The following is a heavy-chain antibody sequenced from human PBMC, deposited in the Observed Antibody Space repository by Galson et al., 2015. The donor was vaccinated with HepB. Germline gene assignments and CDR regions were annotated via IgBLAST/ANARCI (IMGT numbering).Heavy chain of an antibody. V-gene: IGHV3-48*04. J-gene: IGHJ4*02. D-gene: IGHD4-17*01. Sequence: SLRLSCAASGFTFSNSSMNWVRQAPGKGLEWVSYISSSSTTKYFADSVKGRFTISRDNAKNSLYLQMNSLRAEDTAVYYCARGHYGDYFYFDYWGQGALVTVSS. CDR2: ISSSSTTK. CDR1: GFTFSNSS. CDR3: ARGHYGDYFYFDY.